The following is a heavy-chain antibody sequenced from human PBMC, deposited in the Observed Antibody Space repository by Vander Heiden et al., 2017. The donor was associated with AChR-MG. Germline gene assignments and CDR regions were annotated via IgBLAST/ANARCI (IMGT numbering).Heavy chain of an antibody. CDR1: GYTFTSYD. CDR3: ARGRRAAAGRGFDF. CDR2: MNPNSGNT. D-gene: IGHD6-13*01. Sequence: QVQLVQSGAEVKKPGASVKVSCKASGYTFTSYDINWVRQATGQGLEWMGWMNPNSGNTGYAQKVQGRVTMTRNTSISTAYMELSSLRSEDTAVYYCARGRRAAAGRGFDFWGQGTLVTVSS. V-gene: IGHV1-8*01. J-gene: IGHJ4*02.